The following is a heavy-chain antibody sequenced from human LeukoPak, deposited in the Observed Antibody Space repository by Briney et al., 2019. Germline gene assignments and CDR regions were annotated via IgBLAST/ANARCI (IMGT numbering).Heavy chain of an antibody. CDR2: IHYSGST. CDR3: ARGYHDVLTGLYHWFDP. D-gene: IGHD3-9*01. J-gene: IGHJ5*02. CDR1: GGSISNYY. Sequence: PSETLSLTCTVFGGSISNYYWNWIRQPPGKGLEWIGYIHYSGSTKYNPSLKSRVLISLDTSKNQFSLKLSCVTAADTAMYYCARGYHDVLTGLYHWFDPWGQGTLVTVSS. V-gene: IGHV4-59*12.